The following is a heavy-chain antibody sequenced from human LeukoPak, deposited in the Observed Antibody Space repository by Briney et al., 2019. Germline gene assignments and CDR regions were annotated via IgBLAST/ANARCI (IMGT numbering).Heavy chain of an antibody. V-gene: IGHV1-2*02. Sequence: GASVTVSCKTSGYTFTAYYLHWVRQAPGQGLEWMGWINPNSGDTNYTQKFQGRVTMTRDTSITTAYMELSSLTSDDTAVYYCARDQGTRYDSSYYYYYMDVWGKETTVTVSS. J-gene: IGHJ6*03. D-gene: IGHD3-22*01. CDR2: INPNSGDT. CDR1: GYTFTAYY. CDR3: ARDQGTRYDSSYYYYYMDV.